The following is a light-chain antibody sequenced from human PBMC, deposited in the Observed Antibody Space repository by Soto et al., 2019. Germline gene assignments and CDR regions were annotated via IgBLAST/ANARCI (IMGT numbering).Light chain of an antibody. V-gene: IGLV2-14*03. J-gene: IGLJ3*02. CDR2: DVS. Sequence: QSVLTQPASVSGSPGQSITISCTGTSSDVGAYNFVSWYQHHPGKAPKLMIYDVSDRPSGVSNRFSGPKSGNTASLTISGLQAEDEADYYCSSFTRSNTALFGGGTKLTVL. CDR3: SSFTRSNTAL. CDR1: SSDVGAYNF.